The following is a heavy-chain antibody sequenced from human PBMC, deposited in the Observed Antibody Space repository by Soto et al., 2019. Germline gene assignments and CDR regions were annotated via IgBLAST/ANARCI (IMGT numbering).Heavy chain of an antibody. D-gene: IGHD3-3*01. CDR3: ARSTEWNAFDL. Sequence: EEQLVETGGGLIQPGGSLRLSCAVSGFTVIRDYMNWVRQAPGKGLEWVSVIYSGGTTYHADSVKGRFTISRDNSGNTVFLQMNSLRAEDTAMYYCARSTEWNAFDLWGQGTMVTVSS. CDR2: IYSGGTT. CDR1: GFTVIRDY. V-gene: IGHV3-53*02. J-gene: IGHJ3*01.